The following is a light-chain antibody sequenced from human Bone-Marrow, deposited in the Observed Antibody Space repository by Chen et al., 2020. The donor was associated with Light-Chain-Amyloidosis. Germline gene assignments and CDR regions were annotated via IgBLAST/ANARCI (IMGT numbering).Light chain of an antibody. J-gene: IGKJ3*01. Sequence: DIQMTQSPSSLSASVGDRVIISCQASQDIITSLNWFQLKPGKAPKLLIYDASNLQTGVPSRFTGSGSVTHFTLAISSLHPDDIATYYCHQYENLPFTFGPGTKVEMK. CDR2: DAS. V-gene: IGKV1-33*01. CDR1: QDIITS. CDR3: HQYENLPFT.